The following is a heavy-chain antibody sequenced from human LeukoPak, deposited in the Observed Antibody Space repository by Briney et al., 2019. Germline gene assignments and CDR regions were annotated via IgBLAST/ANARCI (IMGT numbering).Heavy chain of an antibody. D-gene: IGHD2-15*01. CDR3: ARGGLYWHI. J-gene: IGHJ3*02. CDR2: IKQDGSEK. Sequence: GGSLRLSCAASGNTLSTYWMSWVRQAPGKGLEWVSYIKQDGSEKNYVDSVKGRFTISRDNARHSLYLQMDSLRAEDAALYYCARGGLYWHIWGQGTMVTVSS. CDR1: GNTLSTYW. V-gene: IGHV3-7*04.